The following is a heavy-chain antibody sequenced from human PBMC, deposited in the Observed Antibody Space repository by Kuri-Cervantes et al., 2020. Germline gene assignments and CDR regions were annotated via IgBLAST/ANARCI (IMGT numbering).Heavy chain of an antibody. D-gene: IGHD4-17*01. CDR3: ATEEGDYGGNAFEI. CDR1: GFTFSSYG. Sequence: GESLKISCAASGFTFSSYGMHWVRQAPGKGLEWVAFIRWSGLNESYADYVKGRFTVARDNSKNTLFLQMNGLSAEDTALYYCATEEGDYGGNAFEIWGQGTLVTVSS. CDR2: IRWSGLNE. J-gene: IGHJ3*02. V-gene: IGHV3-30*02.